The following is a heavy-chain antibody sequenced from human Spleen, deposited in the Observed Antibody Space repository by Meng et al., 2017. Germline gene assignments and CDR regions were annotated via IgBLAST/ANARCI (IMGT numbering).Heavy chain of an antibody. Sequence: GGSLRLSCAASGFTFSSYSMNWVRQAPGKGLEWVSSISSSSSYIYYADSLKGRFTISRDNAKNSLYLQMNSLRAEDTAVYYCVRTRYGDWDFDYWGQGTLVTVSS. CDR3: VRTRYGDWDFDY. J-gene: IGHJ4*02. V-gene: IGHV3-21*01. CDR2: ISSSSSYI. CDR1: GFTFSSYS. D-gene: IGHD4-17*01.